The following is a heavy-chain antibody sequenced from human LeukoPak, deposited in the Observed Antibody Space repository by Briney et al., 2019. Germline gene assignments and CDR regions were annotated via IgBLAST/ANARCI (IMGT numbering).Heavy chain of an antibody. V-gene: IGHV1-69*01. CDR3: AREGATTVTLYAFDI. CDR1: GGTFSSYA. CDR2: IIPIFGTA. D-gene: IGHD4-17*01. J-gene: IGHJ3*02. Sequence: SVKVSCKASGGTFSSYAISWVRQAPGQGLEWMGGIIPIFGTANYAQKFQGRVTITADESTSTAYMELSSLRSEDTAVYYCAREGATTVTLYAFDIWGQGTMVTVSS.